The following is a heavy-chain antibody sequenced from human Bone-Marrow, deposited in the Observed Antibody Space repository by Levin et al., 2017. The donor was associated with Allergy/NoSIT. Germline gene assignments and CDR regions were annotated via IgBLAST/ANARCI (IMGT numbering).Heavy chain of an antibody. CDR2: INTNTGDP. CDR1: GYTFTSFG. V-gene: IGHV7-4-1*02. J-gene: IGHJ4*02. Sequence: ASVKVSCKASGYTFTSFGMNWVRQTPGQGLEWMGWINTNTGDPLFAPGFRGRFVFSFDTSVSTAYLQISGLKPEDTAIYCCASDASTFYERFDYWGQGTLVAVSS. CDR3: ASDASTFYERFDY. D-gene: IGHD3-3*01.